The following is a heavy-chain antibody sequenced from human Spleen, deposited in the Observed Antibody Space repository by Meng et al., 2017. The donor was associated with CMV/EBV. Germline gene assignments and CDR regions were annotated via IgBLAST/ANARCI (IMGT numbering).Heavy chain of an antibody. J-gene: IGHJ6*02. CDR1: GGSFSGYY. V-gene: IGHV4-34*01. Sequence: SETLSLTCAVYGGSFSGYYWSWIRQPPGKGLEWIGEINHSGSTNYNPSLKSRVTISVDTSKNQFPLKLSSVTAADTAVYYCARLTIFGVVNYYYYGMDVWGQGTTVTVSS. CDR3: ARLTIFGVVNYYYYGMDV. D-gene: IGHD3-3*01. CDR2: INHSGST.